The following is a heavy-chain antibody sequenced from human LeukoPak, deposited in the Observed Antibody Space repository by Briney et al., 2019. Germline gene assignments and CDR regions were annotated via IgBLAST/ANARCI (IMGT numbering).Heavy chain of an antibody. CDR3: ARDCPSSGGSCYSFSLDAFDI. D-gene: IGHD2-15*01. Sequence: ASVKVSCKASGYTFTSYYMNWVRQAPGQGLECMGVINPSGGSTSYAQKFQGRVTMTRDMSTSTVYMELSSLRSEDTAVYYCARDCPSSGGSCYSFSLDAFDIWGQGTMVTVSS. J-gene: IGHJ3*02. CDR2: INPSGGST. CDR1: GYTFTSYY. V-gene: IGHV1-46*01.